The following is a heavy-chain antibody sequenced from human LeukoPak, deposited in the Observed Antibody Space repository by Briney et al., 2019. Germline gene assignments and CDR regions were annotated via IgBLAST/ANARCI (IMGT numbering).Heavy chain of an antibody. CDR1: GFTFDDYG. CDR2: INWNGGST. Sequence: GGSLRLSCAASGFTFDDYGMSWVRQAPGKGLEWVSGINWNGGSTGYADSVKGRFTISRDSAKNSLYLQMNSLRAEDTAVYYCAKRVRYDFWSGRSFDYWGQGTLVTVSS. J-gene: IGHJ4*02. V-gene: IGHV3-20*04. CDR3: AKRVRYDFWSGRSFDY. D-gene: IGHD3-3*01.